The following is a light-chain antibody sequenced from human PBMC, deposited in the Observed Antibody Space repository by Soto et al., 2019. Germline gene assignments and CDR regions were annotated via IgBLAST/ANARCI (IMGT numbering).Light chain of an antibody. J-gene: IGLJ2*01. CDR3: QSYDSSLSTSV. CDR1: TSNIGAGYG. CDR2: HNI. Sequence: QSVLTQPPSVSGAPGQRVSISCTGSTSNIGAGYGAHWYQQLPGTAPNLLIYHNINRPSGVPYRFSGSKSGTSVSLAITGLQTEDEDIYYCQSYDSSLSTSVFGGGTKLTVL. V-gene: IGLV1-40*01.